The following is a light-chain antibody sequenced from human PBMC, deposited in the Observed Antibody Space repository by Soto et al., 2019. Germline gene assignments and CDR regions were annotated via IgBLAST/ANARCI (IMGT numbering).Light chain of an antibody. CDR3: SSFAGSNNFPYV. V-gene: IGLV2-8*01. Sequence: QSALTQHPSASGSPGQSVTISCTGTSSDVGAYDYVSWYQQHPGKAPKLMIYEINKRPSGVPDRFSGSKSGNTASLTVSGLKAEDEADYYCSSFAGSNNFPYVFGTGTKLTVL. CDR1: SSDVGAYDY. J-gene: IGLJ1*01. CDR2: EIN.